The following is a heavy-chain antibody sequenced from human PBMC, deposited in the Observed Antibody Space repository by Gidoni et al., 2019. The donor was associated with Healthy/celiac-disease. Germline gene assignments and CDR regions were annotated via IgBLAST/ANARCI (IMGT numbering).Heavy chain of an antibody. J-gene: IGHJ2*01. CDR3: AKDQGGGWDRYGSYWYFDL. CDR2: ISGRGGST. V-gene: IGHV3-23*01. CDR1: GFTFSSYA. Sequence: EVQLLEAGGGVVQPGGSLRLSCAASGFTFSSYAMRWVRQVPGKGLEGGSAISGRGGSTYYADSVKGRFTISSDNSKNTLYLQMNSLRSEDTAVYYCAKDQGGGWDRYGSYWYFDLWGRGTLVTVSS. D-gene: IGHD1-26*01.